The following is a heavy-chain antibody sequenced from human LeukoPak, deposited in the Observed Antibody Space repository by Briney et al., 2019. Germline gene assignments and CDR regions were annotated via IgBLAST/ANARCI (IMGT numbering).Heavy chain of an antibody. CDR1: GFTFSSYW. D-gene: IGHD3-10*01. Sequence: GGSLRLSCAASGFTFSSYWMNWARQAPGKGLEWVASINHNGNVNYYVDSVKGRFTISRDNAKNSLYLQMNSLRAEDTAVYYCARGSSYGSGSHWGQGTLVTVSS. J-gene: IGHJ4*02. V-gene: IGHV3-7*01. CDR3: ARGSSYGSGSH. CDR2: INHNGNVN.